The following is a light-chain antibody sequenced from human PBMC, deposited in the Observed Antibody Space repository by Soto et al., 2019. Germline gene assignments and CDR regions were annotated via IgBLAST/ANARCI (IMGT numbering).Light chain of an antibody. CDR2: DVS. V-gene: IGLV2-14*01. CDR3: GSFSVGTRL. CDR1: NSDIGGYNY. J-gene: IGLJ1*01. Sequence: QSVLTQPASMSGSPGESVTISCSGTNSDIGGYNYVSWYQHHPGKAPKLILYDVSSRPSGVCHSFSGSNSGNTAALTISGLQGEDEADYSCGSFSVGTRLFASGTKGTVL.